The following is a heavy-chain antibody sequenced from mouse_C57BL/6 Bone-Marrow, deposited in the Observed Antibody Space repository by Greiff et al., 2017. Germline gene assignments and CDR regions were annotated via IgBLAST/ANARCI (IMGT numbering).Heavy chain of an antibody. D-gene: IGHD1-1*01. CDR1: GFNFKDYC. CDR2: IYPEDGDT. J-gene: IGHJ2*01. V-gene: IGHV14-2*01. CDR3: TRSLIYYGTNY. Sequence: DVQLQESGAELVKPGASVKLSCTASGFNFKDYCIHWVKQRTEQGLEWIGRIYPEDGDTKYAPKFQDKATMTADTSSNTAYLQLSSLTSEDTAVYYCTRSLIYYGTNYWGQGTTLTVSS.